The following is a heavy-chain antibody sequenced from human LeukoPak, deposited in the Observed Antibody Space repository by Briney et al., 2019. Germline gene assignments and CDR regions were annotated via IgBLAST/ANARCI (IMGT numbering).Heavy chain of an antibody. V-gene: IGHV1-2*02. D-gene: IGHD6-6*01. CDR2: INPNSGGT. CDR1: GYTFTCYY. CDR3: AKLAARHYYFDY. J-gene: IGHJ4*02. Sequence: ASVKVSCKASGYTFTCYYMHWVRQAPGQGLEWMGWINPNSGGTNYAQKFQGRATMTRDTSISTAYMELSRLRSDDTAVYYCAKLAARHYYFDYWGQGTLVTVSS.